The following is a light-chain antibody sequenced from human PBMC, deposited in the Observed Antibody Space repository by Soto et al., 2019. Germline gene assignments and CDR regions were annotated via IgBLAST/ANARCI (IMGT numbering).Light chain of an antibody. CDR3: NSYTSATTLRGV. CDR1: SSDVGDYDY. CDR2: EVN. Sequence: QSVLTQPASVSGSPGQSITISCTGTSSDVGDYDYVSWYQLHPGKAPKLMVFEVNNRPSGVSYRFSGSKSGNTASLTISGLQAEDEADYYCNSYTSATTLRGVFGVGTKVTVL. J-gene: IGLJ1*01. V-gene: IGLV2-14*01.